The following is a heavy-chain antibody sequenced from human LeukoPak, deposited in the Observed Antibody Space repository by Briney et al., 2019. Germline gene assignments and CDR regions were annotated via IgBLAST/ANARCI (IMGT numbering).Heavy chain of an antibody. CDR3: AKGDIVVVVAAY. V-gene: IGHV3-7*05. CDR1: GFTFSSHW. Sequence: GGSLRLSCAASGFTFSSHWMSWVRQGPGKGLEWVANIKQDGSEKYYVDSVKGRFTISRDNAKNSLYLLMNSLRAEDTAVYYCAKGDIVVVVAAYWGQGTLVTVSS. J-gene: IGHJ4*02. D-gene: IGHD2-15*01. CDR2: IKQDGSEK.